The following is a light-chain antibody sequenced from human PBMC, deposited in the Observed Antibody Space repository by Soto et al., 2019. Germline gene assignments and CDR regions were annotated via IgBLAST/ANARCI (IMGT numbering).Light chain of an antibody. J-gene: IGKJ1*01. Sequence: AIQLTQSPSSLSASVGDRVTISCRASQGISSALAWYQQKPGKAPKLLIYDASSLESGVPSRFSGSGSGTDFTLTISILQAEDFATYYCQQFNSYPQTFGQGTKVEIK. CDR2: DAS. CDR3: QQFNSYPQT. V-gene: IGKV1-13*02. CDR1: QGISSA.